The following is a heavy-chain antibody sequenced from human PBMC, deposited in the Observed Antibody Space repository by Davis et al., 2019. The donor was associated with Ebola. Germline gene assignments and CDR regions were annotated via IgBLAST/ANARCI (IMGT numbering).Heavy chain of an antibody. V-gene: IGHV3-74*01. D-gene: IGHD2-2*01. CDR3: AREGKYRDESRTFDY. CDR1: GFTFSTYW. Sequence: HTGGSLRLSCAASGFTFSTYWMHWVRQAPGKGLVWVSRVNSDGSSTTYADSVKGRFTISRDNAKNTVYLQMNSLRAEDTAVYYCAREGKYRDESRTFDYWGQGTLVTVSS. J-gene: IGHJ4*02. CDR2: VNSDGSST.